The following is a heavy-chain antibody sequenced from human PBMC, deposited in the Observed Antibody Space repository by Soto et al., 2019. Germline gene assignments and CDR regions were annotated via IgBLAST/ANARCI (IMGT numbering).Heavy chain of an antibody. Sequence: GSLRLSCAASGFTFSNAWMSWVRQAPGKGLEWVGRIKSKTDGGTTDYAAPVKGRFTISRDDSKNTLYLQMNSLKTEDTAVYYCTTDVWGYCSGGSCSSGWDYYYYYMDVWGKGTTVTVSS. V-gene: IGHV3-15*01. D-gene: IGHD2-15*01. CDR1: GFTFSNAW. J-gene: IGHJ6*03. CDR3: TTDVWGYCSGGSCSSGWDYYYYYMDV. CDR2: IKSKTDGGTT.